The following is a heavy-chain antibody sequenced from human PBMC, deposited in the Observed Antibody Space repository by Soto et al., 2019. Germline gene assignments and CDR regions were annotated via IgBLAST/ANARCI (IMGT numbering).Heavy chain of an antibody. CDR1: GGSISDNDYY. D-gene: IGHD2-15*01. CDR2: ISHTGSA. V-gene: IGHV4-39*02. J-gene: IGHJ5*02. CDR3: ARDQSWQEVVWWFDP. Sequence: SETLSLTCTVSGGSISDNDYYWSWIRQPPGKGLEWIGTISHTGSAYYNPSLESRVAISVDTSKNQFSLNLDSVTAADTAVYYCARDQSWQEVVWWFDPWGQGTLVTVSS.